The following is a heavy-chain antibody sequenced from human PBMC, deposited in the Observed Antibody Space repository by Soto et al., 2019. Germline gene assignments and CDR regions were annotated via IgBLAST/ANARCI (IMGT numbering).Heavy chain of an antibody. Sequence: EVQLVESGGGLVQPGGSLRLSCAASGFTFSSYWMHWVRQAPGKGLVWVSRIKSDGSGTYYADSVMGRLTISRDNAKNTLYLQMNSLRAEDTAVYYCVRGDGDYNDGNGYLGRHWGQGTLVTVSS. CDR3: VRGDGDYNDGNGYLGRH. CDR2: IKSDGSGT. J-gene: IGHJ4*02. V-gene: IGHV3-74*01. CDR1: GFTFSSYW. D-gene: IGHD5-18*01.